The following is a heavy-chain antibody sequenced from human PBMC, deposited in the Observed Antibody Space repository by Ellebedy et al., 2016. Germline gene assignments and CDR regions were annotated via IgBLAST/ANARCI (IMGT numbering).Heavy chain of an antibody. Sequence: GGSLRLXXGASGFPFRDFFMSWVRQAPGGGLEWISTISGDGDIIFSADSVKGRFTMSRDIPKNTVYLQMNRLRAEDTAVYYCRQGHYANYWGQGTLVTVSS. J-gene: IGHJ4*02. CDR1: GFPFRDFF. V-gene: IGHV3-23*01. D-gene: IGHD4-17*01. CDR3: RQGHYANY. CDR2: ISGDGDII.